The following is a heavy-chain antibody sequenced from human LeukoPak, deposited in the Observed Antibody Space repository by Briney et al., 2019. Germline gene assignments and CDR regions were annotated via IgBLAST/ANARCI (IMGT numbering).Heavy chain of an antibody. Sequence: ASVKVSCKASGYTFTSYGISWVRQAPGQGREWRGGISAYNGNTNYAQKFQGRVTMTRNTSISTAYMELSSLRSEDTAVYYCARGRDCGGDCYDYYGMDVWGQGTTVTVSS. CDR2: ISAYNGNT. V-gene: IGHV1-18*01. D-gene: IGHD2-21*02. CDR1: GYTFTSYG. CDR3: ARGRDCGGDCYDYYGMDV. J-gene: IGHJ6*02.